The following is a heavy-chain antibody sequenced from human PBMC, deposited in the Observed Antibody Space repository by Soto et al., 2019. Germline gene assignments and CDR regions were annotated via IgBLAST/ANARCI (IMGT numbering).Heavy chain of an antibody. CDR3: ARDLTTVTYERDS. J-gene: IGHJ5*01. V-gene: IGHV3-21*02. Sequence: EVQLVESGGGLVKPGGSLRLSCAASGFTFSSYTMNWVRQAPGKGLEWVSCISSSDDYIYYADSVKGRFTISRDNAKNSLYLQMNSLRGEDTAVYYCARDLTTVTYERDSWGXG. CDR2: ISSSDDYI. D-gene: IGHD4-17*01. CDR1: GFTFSSYT.